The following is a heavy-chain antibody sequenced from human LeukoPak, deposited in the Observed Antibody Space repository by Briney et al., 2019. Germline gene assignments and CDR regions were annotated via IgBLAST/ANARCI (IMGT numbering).Heavy chain of an antibody. CDR1: GFTLSTYW. D-gene: IGHD3-16*01. CDR2: INPDGSGK. J-gene: IGHJ4*02. V-gene: IGHV3-7*01. Sequence: PGGSLRLSCAASGFTLSTYWVNWGRQVAGTGLDWVANINPDGSGKRYVNSVKGRLTTATDNADNSLSLQMNSLRAEDTAVYYCASWGDRGHSWGQGTLITVSS. CDR3: ASWGDRGHS.